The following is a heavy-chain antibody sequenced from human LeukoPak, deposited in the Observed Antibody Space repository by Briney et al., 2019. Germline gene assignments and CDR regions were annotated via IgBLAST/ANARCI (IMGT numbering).Heavy chain of an antibody. CDR2: IYYSGST. CDR3: ARDPRGIVGANHNWFDP. CDR1: GGSISSYY. D-gene: IGHD1-26*01. V-gene: IGHV4-39*07. J-gene: IGHJ5*02. Sequence: SETLSLTCTVSGGSISSYYWSWIRQPPGKGLEWIGSIYYSGSTYYNPSLKSRVTISVDTSKSQFSLKLISVTAADTAVYYCARDPRGIVGANHNWFDPWGQGTLVTVSS.